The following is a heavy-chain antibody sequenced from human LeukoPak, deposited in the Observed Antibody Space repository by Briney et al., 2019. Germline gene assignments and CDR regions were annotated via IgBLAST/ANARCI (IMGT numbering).Heavy chain of an antibody. Sequence: ASVKVSCKASGYTFTDYFIHWVRQAPGQGLEWMGWIGPESGGTSYAQNFEGRVTVTRDTSITTAYMELSRLTSDDTAVYYCGRNRLGKALDIWGQRTRDTVSS. CDR1: GYTFTDYF. J-gene: IGHJ3*02. CDR3: GRNRLGKALDI. D-gene: IGHD7-27*01. CDR2: IGPESGGT. V-gene: IGHV1-2*02.